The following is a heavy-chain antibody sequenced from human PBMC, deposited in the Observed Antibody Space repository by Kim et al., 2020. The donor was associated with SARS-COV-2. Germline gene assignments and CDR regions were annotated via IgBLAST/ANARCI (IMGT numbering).Heavy chain of an antibody. J-gene: IGHJ4*02. CDR2: ISSSSSYI. CDR3: ARDVHYDFWSGYLYYFDY. CDR1: GFTFSSYS. D-gene: IGHD3-3*01. Sequence: GGSLRLSCAASGFTFSSYSMNWVRQAPGKGLEWFSSISSSSSYIYYADSVKGRFTISRDNAKNSLYLQMNSLRAEDTAVYYCARDVHYDFWSGYLYYFDYWGQGTLVTVS. V-gene: IGHV3-21*01.